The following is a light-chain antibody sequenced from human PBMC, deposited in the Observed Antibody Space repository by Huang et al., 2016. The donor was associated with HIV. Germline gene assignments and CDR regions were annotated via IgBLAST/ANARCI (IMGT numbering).Light chain of an antibody. J-gene: IGKJ4*01. Sequence: EIVLTQSPATLSLSPGERATLSCRASQSVRSYVAWYQQKPGQTPRLLVYDAFNRATGIPARFSGSGSGTDFTLTINSLEPEDFAVYYCQQRINWPLTFGGGTKVEIK. CDR3: QQRINWPLT. CDR1: QSVRSY. CDR2: DAF. V-gene: IGKV3-11*01.